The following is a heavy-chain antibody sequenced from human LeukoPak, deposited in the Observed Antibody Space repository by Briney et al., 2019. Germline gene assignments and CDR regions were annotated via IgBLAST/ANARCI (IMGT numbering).Heavy chain of an antibody. Sequence: GGSLRLSCAASGFTFNTYGMHWVRQAPGKGLEWVAFIRYDGSNKYYADSVKGRFTISRDNSKNTLYLQMNSLRAEDTAVYYCARDKSGSYDYWGQGTLVTVSS. CDR3: ARDKSGSYDY. CDR2: IRYDGSNK. V-gene: IGHV3-30*02. D-gene: IGHD1-26*01. CDR1: GFTFNTYG. J-gene: IGHJ4*02.